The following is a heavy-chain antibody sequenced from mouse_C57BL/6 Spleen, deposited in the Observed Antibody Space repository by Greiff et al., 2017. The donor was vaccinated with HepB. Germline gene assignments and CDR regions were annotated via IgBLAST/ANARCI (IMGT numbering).Heavy chain of an antibody. CDR3: ARDSSGYWFAY. D-gene: IGHD3-2*02. J-gene: IGHJ3*01. V-gene: IGHV5-17*01. CDR1: GFTFSDYG. Sequence: EVQVVESGGGLVKPGGSLKLSCAASGFTFSDYGMHWVRQAPEKGLEWVAYISSGRSTIYYADTVKGRFTISRDNAKNTLFLQMTSLRSEDTAMYYCARDSSGYWFAYWGQGTLVTVSA. CDR2: ISSGRSTI.